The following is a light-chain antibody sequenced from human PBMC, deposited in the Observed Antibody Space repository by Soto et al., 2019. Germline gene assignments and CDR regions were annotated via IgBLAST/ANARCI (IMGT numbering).Light chain of an antibody. CDR2: AGS. CDR1: QGISRY. CDR3: QQYYIYLLT. J-gene: IGKJ4*01. Sequence: AIRMTQSPSSLSAYTGDRVIITCRASQGISRYLAWYEQKPGKAHKLLFYAGSNLQSGVPSRFSGSGSGTDFTLTITCLQSEDFATYYCQQYYIYLLTFGGGTKVEIK. V-gene: IGKV1-8*01.